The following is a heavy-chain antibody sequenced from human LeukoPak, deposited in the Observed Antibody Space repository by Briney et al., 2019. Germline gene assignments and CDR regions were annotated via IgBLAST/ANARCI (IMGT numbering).Heavy chain of an antibody. CDR3: ARARGIYWSLAFDY. D-gene: IGHD1-26*01. CDR1: GGSISSYY. Sequence: KPSETLSLTCTVSGGSISSYYWSWIRQPPGKGLEWIGYIYYSGSTNYNPSLKSRVTISVDTSKNQFSLKLSSVTAADTAVYYCARARGIYWSLAFDYWGQGTLVTVSS. CDR2: IYYSGST. V-gene: IGHV4-59*01. J-gene: IGHJ4*02.